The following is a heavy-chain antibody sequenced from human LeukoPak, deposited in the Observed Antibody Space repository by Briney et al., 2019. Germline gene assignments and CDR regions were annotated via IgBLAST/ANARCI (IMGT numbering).Heavy chain of an antibody. CDR2: IYQSGST. V-gene: IGHV4-38-2*01. Sequence: TSETLSLTCSVSGYSIANGYHWAWVRQPPGKRLEWLGSIYQSGSTYDNLSLKGRLTMSVDTSKNQFSLTMRAVTAADTALYYCARSEINDYMRFWGQGIQVTVSS. CDR3: ARSEINDYMRF. J-gene: IGHJ4*02. CDR1: GYSIANGYH. D-gene: IGHD4-11*01.